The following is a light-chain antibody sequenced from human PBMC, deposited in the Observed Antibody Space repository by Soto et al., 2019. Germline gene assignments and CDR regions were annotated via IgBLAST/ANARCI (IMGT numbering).Light chain of an antibody. J-gene: IGKJ1*01. Sequence: IVLTQSPVTLALSPGERAVLSCRASQSVSTSLAWYQHKAGQAPRLFIYDASKRAPGIPARFSGSGSGTDFTLTISSLEPEDLAVYYCQVRDVWPSLGQGTKVDIK. V-gene: IGKV3-11*01. CDR3: QVRDVWPS. CDR1: QSVSTS. CDR2: DAS.